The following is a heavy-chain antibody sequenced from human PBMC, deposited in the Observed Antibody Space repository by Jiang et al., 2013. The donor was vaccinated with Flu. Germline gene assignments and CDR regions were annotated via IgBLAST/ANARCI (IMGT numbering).Heavy chain of an antibody. V-gene: IGHV3-9*01. CDR2: ISLNSVGI. CDR3: VKGQQLYLFDY. J-gene: IGHJ4*02. Sequence: VQLLESGGGIVQPGRSLRLSCVASGFTFDDYAMHWVRQAPGKGLEWVAGISLNSVGIDYADSVKGRFTISRDNAKNSLYLQMNSLRADDTALYYCVKGQQLYLFDYWGQGTLVTVS. D-gene: IGHD5-24*01. CDR1: GFTFDDYA.